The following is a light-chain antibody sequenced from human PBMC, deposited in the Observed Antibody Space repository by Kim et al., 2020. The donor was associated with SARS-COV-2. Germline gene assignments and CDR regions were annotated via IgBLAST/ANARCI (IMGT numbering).Light chain of an antibody. V-gene: IGKV1-33*01. CDR2: DAS. J-gene: IGKJ2*01. CDR1: QDINIY. CDR3: RQSGT. Sequence: DIQMTQSPSSLSASVGDRVTISCQASQDINIYLNWYQQKPGEAPKLLISDASNLEAGVPSRFSGRGSGTHFTFTINSLQPEDIATYNSRQSGTFGQGTKLEF.